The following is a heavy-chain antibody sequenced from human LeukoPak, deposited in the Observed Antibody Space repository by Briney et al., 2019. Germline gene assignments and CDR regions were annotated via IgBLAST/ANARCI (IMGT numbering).Heavy chain of an antibody. CDR1: GASITDYY. CDR3: AKGGGSSFRGDYYYYYMDV. Sequence: PSETLSLTCTVSGASITDYYWSWIRQPPGKGLEFIGYIYNSEITNYNPSLMSRVTMSVDTSKNQFSLKMKSMTAADTAVYYCAKGGGSSFRGDYYYYYMDVWGKGTTVTVSS. J-gene: IGHJ6*03. V-gene: IGHV4-59*01. D-gene: IGHD2-15*01. CDR2: IYNSEIT.